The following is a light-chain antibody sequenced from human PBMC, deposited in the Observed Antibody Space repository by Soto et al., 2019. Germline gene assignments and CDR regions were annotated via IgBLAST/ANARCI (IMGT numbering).Light chain of an antibody. CDR1: SSDVGAYDR. J-gene: IGLJ3*02. Sequence: QSALTQPASVSGSPGQSISLSCTGTSSDVGAYDRVSWYQHHPGKAPKLLIYEVTNRPSGVSTRFSGSKSANTASLTISGLQPEDEASYYCASYTRVDSWVFGGGTQLTVL. CDR3: ASYTRVDSWV. CDR2: EVT. V-gene: IGLV2-14*01.